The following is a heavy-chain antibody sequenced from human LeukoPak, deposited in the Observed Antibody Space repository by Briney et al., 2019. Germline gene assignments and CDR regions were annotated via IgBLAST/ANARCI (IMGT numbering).Heavy chain of an antibody. D-gene: IGHD6-19*01. Sequence: PSETLSLTCTVSGGSISRSSYYWGWIRQPPGKGLEWIGSIYYSGSTYYNPSLKSRVTISVDTSKNQFSLKLSSVTAADTAVYYCARHRVAVAPSDPWGQGTLVTVSS. CDR2: IYYSGST. CDR1: GGSISRSSYY. J-gene: IGHJ5*02. V-gene: IGHV4-39*01. CDR3: ARHRVAVAPSDP.